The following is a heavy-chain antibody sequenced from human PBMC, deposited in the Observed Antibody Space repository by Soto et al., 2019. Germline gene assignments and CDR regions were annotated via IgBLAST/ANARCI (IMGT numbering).Heavy chain of an antibody. Sequence: EVQLVESGGGWVQPGGSLKLSCSGSGFSFGDSAIHWVRQASGQGLEWVGRIRDKANHYATAYDVSVRGRFTISRDDSENTAYLQMNSLNTEDTAVYYCTRPPSGSYGDDSDYWGQGTLVTVSS. J-gene: IGHJ4*02. CDR3: TRPPSGSYGDDSDY. D-gene: IGHD1-26*01. CDR1: GFSFGDSA. V-gene: IGHV3-73*02. CDR2: IRDKANHYAT.